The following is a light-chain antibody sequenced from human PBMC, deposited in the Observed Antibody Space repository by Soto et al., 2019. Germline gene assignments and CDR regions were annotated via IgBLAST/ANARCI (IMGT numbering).Light chain of an antibody. Sequence: DIQMTQSPSSLSPSVGDRLTITCRASRSSSDWLAWYQQKPGKAPELLIFDASNLKSGGSSRFSGSGSGAEFTLTISRLQPDAVATYYCLQYSSHSWTFGQGTKVDIK. J-gene: IGKJ1*01. CDR1: RSSSDW. V-gene: IGKV1-5*01. CDR3: LQYSSHSWT. CDR2: DAS.